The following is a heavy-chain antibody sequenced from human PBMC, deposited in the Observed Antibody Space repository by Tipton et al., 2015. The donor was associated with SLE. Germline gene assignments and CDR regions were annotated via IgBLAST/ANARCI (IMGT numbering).Heavy chain of an antibody. J-gene: IGHJ4*01. CDR1: GASVSKYY. V-gene: IGHV4-34*01. CDR3: ARGAKERITLVRVRPYYFDY. D-gene: IGHD3-10*01. Sequence: TLSLTCTVSGASVSKYYWSWIRQPPGKGLEWIGESNPSGNTNYNPSLKSRVTIFVDMSKNQLSLKMTSVTAADSAVYFCARGAKERITLVRVRPYYFDYWGQGSLVTVSS. CDR2: SNPSGNT.